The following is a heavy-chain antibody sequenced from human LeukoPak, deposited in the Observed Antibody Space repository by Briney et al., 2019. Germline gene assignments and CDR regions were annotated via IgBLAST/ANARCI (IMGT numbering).Heavy chain of an antibody. CDR1: GFTFSSYA. J-gene: IGHJ6*03. CDR2: ISYDGSNK. Sequence: GGSLRLSCAASGFTFSSYAMQWIRQAPGKGLEWVAVISYDGSNKYYADSVKGRFTISRDNSKNTLYLRMNSLRAEDTAVYYCARPNRIAAAGTYYYYYYMDVWGKGTTVTVSS. CDR3: ARPNRIAAAGTYYYYYYMDV. D-gene: IGHD6-13*01. V-gene: IGHV3-30*01.